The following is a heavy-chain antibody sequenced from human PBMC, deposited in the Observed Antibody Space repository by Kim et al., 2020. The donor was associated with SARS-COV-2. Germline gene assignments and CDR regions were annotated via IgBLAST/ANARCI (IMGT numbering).Heavy chain of an antibody. CDR3: ARNSGGPYYGMDV. J-gene: IGHJ6*02. D-gene: IGHD6-19*01. V-gene: IGHV5-10-1*01. Sequence: YSPSFPGHSTISADKSISTAYLQWSSLKASDTAMYYCARNSGGPYYGMDVWGQGTTVTVSS.